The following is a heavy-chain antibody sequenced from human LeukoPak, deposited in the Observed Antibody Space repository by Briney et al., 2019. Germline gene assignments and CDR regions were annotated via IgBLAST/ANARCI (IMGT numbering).Heavy chain of an antibody. CDR1: GGSFSGYY. V-gene: IGHV4-34*01. CDR3: PRGRGYNSFDS. D-gene: IGHD5-24*01. Sequence: KPSETLSLTCAVYGGSFSGYYWSWIRQPPEKGLEWIGEINHSGSTNYNPSLKSRVTISVDASKNQFSLKLTSVTAADTAVYYCPRGRGYNSFDSWGQGTLVTVSS. J-gene: IGHJ4*02. CDR2: INHSGST.